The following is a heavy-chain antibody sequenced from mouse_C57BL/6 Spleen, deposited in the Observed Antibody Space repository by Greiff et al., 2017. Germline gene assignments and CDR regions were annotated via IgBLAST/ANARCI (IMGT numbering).Heavy chain of an antibody. J-gene: IGHJ4*01. Sequence: VQLQQSGAELVRPGASVKLSCKASGYTFTDYYINWVKQRPGQGLEWIARIYPGSGNTYYNEKFKGKDTLTAEKSSSTAYMQLSSLTSEDSAVYFCAREGTAQATYAMDYWGQGTSVTVSS. V-gene: IGHV1-76*01. D-gene: IGHD3-2*02. CDR3: AREGTAQATYAMDY. CDR2: IYPGSGNT. CDR1: GYTFTDYY.